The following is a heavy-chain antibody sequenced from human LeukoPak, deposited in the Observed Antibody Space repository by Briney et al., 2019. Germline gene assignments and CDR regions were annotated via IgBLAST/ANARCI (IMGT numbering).Heavy chain of an antibody. V-gene: IGHV3-30-3*01. CDR1: GFTFSSCA. D-gene: IGHD2-2*01. CDR2: ISYDGSNK. J-gene: IGHJ4*02. Sequence: GGSLRLSCAASGFTFSSCAMHWVRQAPGKGLEWVAVISYDGSNKYYADSVKGRFTISRDNSKNTLYLQMNSLRAEDTAVYYCARDSWKVVPAGCYFDYWGQGTLVTVSS. CDR3: ARDSWKVVPAGCYFDY.